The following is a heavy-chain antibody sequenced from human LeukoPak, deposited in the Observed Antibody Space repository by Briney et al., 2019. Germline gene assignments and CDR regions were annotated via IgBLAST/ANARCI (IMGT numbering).Heavy chain of an antibody. CDR3: ARHYSSSPWAYCYGMDV. V-gene: IGHV3-7*01. CDR2: IKQDGSEK. D-gene: IGHD6-6*01. CDR1: GFTFSSYW. Sequence: GGSLRLSCAASGFTFSSYWMSWVRQAPGKGLEWVANIKQDGSEKYYVDSVKGRFTISRDNAKNSLYLQMNSLRAEDTAVYYCARHYSSSPWAYCYGMDVWGQGTTVTVSS. J-gene: IGHJ6*02.